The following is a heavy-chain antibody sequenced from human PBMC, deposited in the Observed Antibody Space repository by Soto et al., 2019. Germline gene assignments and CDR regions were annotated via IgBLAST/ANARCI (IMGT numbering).Heavy chain of an antibody. V-gene: IGHV4-61*08. CDR1: GGPISSPDYY. D-gene: IGHD2-2*02. Sequence: SETLSLTCSVSGGPISSPDYYWTWIRQSPGKGLEWIGYIYCSGSTNYNPSLKSRVTISVDTSKNQFSLKLSSVTAADTAVYYCARGYCSSTSCYNFDYWGQGTLVTVSS. CDR3: ARGYCSSTSCYNFDY. J-gene: IGHJ4*02. CDR2: IYCSGST.